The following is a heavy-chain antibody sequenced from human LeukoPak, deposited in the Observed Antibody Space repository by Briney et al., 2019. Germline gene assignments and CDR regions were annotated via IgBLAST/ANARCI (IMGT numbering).Heavy chain of an antibody. D-gene: IGHD3-10*01. CDR2: ISYAGSNN. CDR3: ARAAHTTYVLGRYYYYAMDV. J-gene: IGHJ6*02. V-gene: IGHV3-30-3*01. Sequence: GRSLRLSCAASGFTFSSYTMDWVRQAPGKGLEWVARISYAGSNNYYADSVKGRFTISSDNPKNTLYLQMDSLRAEDTAVYYCARAAHTTYVLGRYYYYAMDVWGQGTTVTVS. CDR1: GFTFSSYT.